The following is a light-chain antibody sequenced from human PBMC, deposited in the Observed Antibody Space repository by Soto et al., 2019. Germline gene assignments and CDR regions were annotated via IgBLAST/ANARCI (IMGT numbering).Light chain of an antibody. CDR3: QKYNRDPKT. CDR2: AAS. J-gene: IGKJ1*01. Sequence: DIQMTQSPSSLSASVGDRVTITCRASQGIRNYLAWYQQKPGKVPKLLIYAASTLQSGVPSRFSGSESETDLTLTISSRQPENIATYYCQKYNRDPKTLRQETREKIK. V-gene: IGKV1-27*01. CDR1: QGIRNY.